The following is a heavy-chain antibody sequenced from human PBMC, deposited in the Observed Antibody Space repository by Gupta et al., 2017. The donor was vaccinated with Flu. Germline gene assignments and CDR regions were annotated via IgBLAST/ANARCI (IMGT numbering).Heavy chain of an antibody. CDR3: AKQACSGGSCYPYFVDY. CDR2: INGDGSAT. Sequence: EVQLLESGGDLVQPGGSLRLSCAASGFTFSSHSMIWVRQAPGKGLEWVSAINGDGSATWYADAVKGRFTISRDNSKNTQYLQMNSLRVEDTAVYYCAKQACSGGSCYPYFVDYWGQGTLVTVSS. V-gene: IGHV3-23*01. J-gene: IGHJ4*02. CDR1: GFTFSSHS. D-gene: IGHD2-15*01.